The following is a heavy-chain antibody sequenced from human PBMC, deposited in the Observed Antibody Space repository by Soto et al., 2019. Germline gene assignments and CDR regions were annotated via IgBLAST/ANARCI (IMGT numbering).Heavy chain of an antibody. CDR2: INSDGSST. CDR3: ARGTKDCSSTSCYAPIEYAFDI. V-gene: IGHV3-74*01. Sequence: PGGSLRLSCAASGFTFSSYWMHWVRQAPGKGLVWVSRINSDGSSTSYADSVKGRFTISRDNAKNTLYMQMNSLRAEDMAVYYCARGTKDCSSTSCYAPIEYAFDIWGQGTMVTVSS. D-gene: IGHD2-2*01. J-gene: IGHJ3*02. CDR1: GFTFSSYW.